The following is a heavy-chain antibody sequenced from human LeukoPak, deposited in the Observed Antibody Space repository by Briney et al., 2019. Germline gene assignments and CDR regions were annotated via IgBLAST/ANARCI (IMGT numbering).Heavy chain of an antibody. V-gene: IGHV4-30-4*01. D-gene: IGHD3-16*01. CDR3: ARLGARGGQTYNFDY. CDR1: GGSISSGDYY. CDR2: IYYSGST. J-gene: IGHJ4*02. Sequence: SETLSLTCTVSGGSISSGDYYWSWIRQPPGKGLEWIGYIYYSGSTYYNPSLKSRVTISVDTSKNQFSLKLSSVTAADTAVFYCARLGARGGQTYNFDYWGQGTLVTVSS.